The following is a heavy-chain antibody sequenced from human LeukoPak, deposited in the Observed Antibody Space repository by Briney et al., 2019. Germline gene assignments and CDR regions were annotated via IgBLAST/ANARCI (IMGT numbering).Heavy chain of an antibody. CDR3: ARDVDTSSHSSQLDP. CDR2: IQSDGSKQ. Sequence: GGSLRLSCATAGFTFSTFGIHWVRQTPGKGLEWAAAIQSDGSKQYYGDSVKGRFTISRDSSKNTVYLQMNSRRDEDTAVYYCARDVDTSSHSSQLDPWGQGTLVTVSS. CDR1: GFTFSTFG. V-gene: IGHV3-33*01. D-gene: IGHD5-18*01. J-gene: IGHJ5*02.